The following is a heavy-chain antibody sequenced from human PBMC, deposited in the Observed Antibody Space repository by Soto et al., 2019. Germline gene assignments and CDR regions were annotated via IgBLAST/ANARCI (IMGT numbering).Heavy chain of an antibody. CDR2: MNPKSGDT. CDR3: VRGGYCVVGATVY. CDR1: GYTFTDYG. Sequence: QVQLVQSGAEVKMPGASVKVSCKASGYTFTDYGINWVRQATGQGLEWMGWMNPKSGDTVYAQKFQGRGSMTRATSISTAYMELHSLKSEDTAVFYYVRGGYCVVGATVYWGQGTLVTVSS. J-gene: IGHJ4*02. V-gene: IGHV1-8*01. D-gene: IGHD1-26*01.